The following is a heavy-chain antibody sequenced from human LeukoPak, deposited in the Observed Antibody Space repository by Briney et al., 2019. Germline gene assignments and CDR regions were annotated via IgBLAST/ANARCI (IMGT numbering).Heavy chain of an antibody. D-gene: IGHD3-10*01. CDR2: INPNSGGT. CDR3: ARGARGYCYSSGSYFDAFDI. CDR1: GYTFTGYY. Sequence: ASVKVSCKASGYTFTGYYMHWLRQAPGQGLEWMGWINPNSGGTNYAQKFQGWVTMTRDTYISTAYMELSRLRSDDTAVYYCARGARGYCYSSGSYFDAFDIWGQGTMVTVSS. V-gene: IGHV1-2*04. J-gene: IGHJ3*02.